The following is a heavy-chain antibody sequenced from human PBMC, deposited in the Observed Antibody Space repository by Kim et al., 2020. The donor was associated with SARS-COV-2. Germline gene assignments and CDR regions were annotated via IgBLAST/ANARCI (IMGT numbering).Heavy chain of an antibody. J-gene: IGHJ4*02. D-gene: IGHD3-10*01. V-gene: IGHV3-11*01. CDR3: ARSNVRGVHTLTH. Sequence: GGSLRLSCAASGFTFSDYYMSWIRQAPGKGLEWVSYISSSGSTIYYADSVKGRFTISRDNAKNSLYLQMNSLRAEDTAVYYCARSNVRGVHTLTHWGQGTLVTVSS. CDR2: ISSSGSTI. CDR1: GFTFSDYY.